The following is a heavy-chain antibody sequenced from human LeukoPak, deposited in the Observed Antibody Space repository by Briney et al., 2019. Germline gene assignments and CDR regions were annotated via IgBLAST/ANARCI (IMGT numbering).Heavy chain of an antibody. J-gene: IGHJ5*02. V-gene: IGHV4-39*07. CDR1: GGSISSSTYY. D-gene: IGHD2-2*01. CDR3: AREVDAAAAYNWFDP. CDR2: LYYSGST. Sequence: SETLSLTCTVSGGSISSSTYYWGWIRQPPGKGLEWIGSLYYSGSTYYNPSLKSRVTISVDTSKNQFSLKLSSVTAADTAVYYCAREVDAAAAYNWFDPWGQGTLVTVSS.